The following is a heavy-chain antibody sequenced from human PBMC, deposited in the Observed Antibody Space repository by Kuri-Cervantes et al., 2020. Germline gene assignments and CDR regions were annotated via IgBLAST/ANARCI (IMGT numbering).Heavy chain of an antibody. CDR1: GGTFSSYA. CDR3: ARERSEWFGELLSPLDY. D-gene: IGHD3-10*01. J-gene: IGHJ4*02. V-gene: IGHV1-69*06. CDR2: IIPIFGTA. Sequence: VKVSCKASGGTFSSYAISWVRQAPGQGLEWMGGIIPIFGTANYAQKFQGRVTITADKSTSTAYMELSSLRSEDTAVYYCARERSEWFGELLSPLDYWGQGTLVTVSS.